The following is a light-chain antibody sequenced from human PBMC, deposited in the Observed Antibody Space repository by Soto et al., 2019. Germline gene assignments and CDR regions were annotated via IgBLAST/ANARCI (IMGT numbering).Light chain of an antibody. CDR2: DAS. CDR3: QQYNNWET. CDR1: QSISSW. J-gene: IGKJ1*01. V-gene: IGKV1-5*01. Sequence: DIQMTQSPSTLSASVGDRVTITCRASQSISSWLAWYQQKPGKAPKLLIYDASSLESGVPSRFSGSGSGTEFTLTISSLQPDDFATYYCQQYNNWETFGQGTKVDIK.